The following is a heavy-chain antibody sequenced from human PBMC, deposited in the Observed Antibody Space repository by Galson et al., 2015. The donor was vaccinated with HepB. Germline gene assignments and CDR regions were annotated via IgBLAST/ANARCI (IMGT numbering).Heavy chain of an antibody. Sequence: SLRLSCAASGFTFSSYAMHWVRQAPGKGLEYVSAISSNGGSTYYANSVKGRFTISRDNSKNTLYLQMGSLRAEDMAVYYCARDNYYGSGSPPDYYYYGMDVWGQGTTVTVSS. CDR3: ARDNYYGSGSPPDYYYYGMDV. CDR1: GFTFSSYA. J-gene: IGHJ6*02. D-gene: IGHD3-10*01. V-gene: IGHV3-64*01. CDR2: ISSNGGST.